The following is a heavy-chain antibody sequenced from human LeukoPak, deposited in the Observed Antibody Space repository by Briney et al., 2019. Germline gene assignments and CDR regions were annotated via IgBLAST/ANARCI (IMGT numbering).Heavy chain of an antibody. J-gene: IGHJ3*02. V-gene: IGHV5-51*01. CDR2: IYPGDSDT. CDR3: ASVTRPASSFDI. Sequence: KDGESLQISCKGSGYSFTSYWIGWVRQMPGKGLEWLGIIYPGDSDTRYSPSFQGQVTISADKSISTAYLQWSSLKASDTAMYYCASVTRPASSFDIWGQGTMVTVSS. D-gene: IGHD2-2*01. CDR1: GYSFTSYW.